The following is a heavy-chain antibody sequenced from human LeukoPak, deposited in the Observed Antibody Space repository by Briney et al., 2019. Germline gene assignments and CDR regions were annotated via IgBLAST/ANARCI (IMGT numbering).Heavy chain of an antibody. CDR3: AREGGGDRRGAFDI. J-gene: IGHJ3*02. D-gene: IGHD2-21*02. V-gene: IGHV3-13*05. Sequence: GGSLRLSCAASGFTFSSYDMHWVRQPTGKGPEWVSAIGTAGDPYYPGSVKGRFTISRENAENSFYLQMNSLRAGDTAVYYCAREGGGDRRGAFDIWGQGTMVTVSS. CDR1: GFTFSSYD. CDR2: IGTAGDP.